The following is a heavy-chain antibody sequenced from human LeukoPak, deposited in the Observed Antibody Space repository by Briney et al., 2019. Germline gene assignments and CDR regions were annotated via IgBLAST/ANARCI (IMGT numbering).Heavy chain of an antibody. CDR3: ARVMHDY. V-gene: IGHV3-7*01. CDR2: IKYDGSEI. Sequence: GGSLRLSCAASGFTFSSYWMTWVRQAPGKGLEWVASIKYDGSEIYYVDSVKGRFTISRDNSKNTLALQMNSLRPEDTAAYFCARVMHDYWGQGTLVTVSS. J-gene: IGHJ4*02. CDR1: GFTFSSYW. D-gene: IGHD3-16*01.